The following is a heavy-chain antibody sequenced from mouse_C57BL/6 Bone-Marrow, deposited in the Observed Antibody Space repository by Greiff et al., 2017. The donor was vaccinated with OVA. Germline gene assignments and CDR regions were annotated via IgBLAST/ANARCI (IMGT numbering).Heavy chain of an antibody. Sequence: VQLQQPGAELVRPGTSVKLSCKASGYTFTSYWMHWVKQRPGQGLEWIGVIDPSDSYTNYNQKFKGKATLTVDTSSSTAYMQLSSLTSEDSAVYYCARSSYYSNWAWFAYWGQGTLVTVSA. CDR1: GYTFTSYW. J-gene: IGHJ3*01. CDR3: ARSSYYSNWAWFAY. D-gene: IGHD2-5*01. CDR2: IDPSDSYT. V-gene: IGHV1-59*01.